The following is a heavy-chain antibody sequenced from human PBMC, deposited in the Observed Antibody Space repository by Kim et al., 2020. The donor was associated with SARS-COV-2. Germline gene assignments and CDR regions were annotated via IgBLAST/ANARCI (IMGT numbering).Heavy chain of an antibody. CDR3: ARDLGYGSGSYPYDY. J-gene: IGHJ4*01. V-gene: IGHV3-11*06. Sequence: ASHITSMSSFIEYSDSLKGRFTISRDNAKNSLYIQINSLRVDDTGVYYCARDLGYGSGSYPYDYWGHGTQVT. D-gene: IGHD3-10*01. CDR2: ITSMSSFI.